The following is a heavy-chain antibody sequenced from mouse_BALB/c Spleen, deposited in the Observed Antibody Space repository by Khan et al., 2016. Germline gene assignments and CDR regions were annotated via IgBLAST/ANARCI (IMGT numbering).Heavy chain of an antibody. CDR3: AEDYYGSNWFAY. CDR1: GYTFTNYG. J-gene: IGHJ3*01. D-gene: IGHD1-1*01. V-gene: IGHV9-3*02. Sequence: QIQLVQSGPELKKPGETVKISCKASGYTFTNYGMNWVKQAPGKGLKWMGWINTNTGEPTYAEEFKGRFAFSLETSASTAYLHINNLKNEDTATYFCAEDYYGSNWFAYWCQGTLVTVSA. CDR2: INTNTGEP.